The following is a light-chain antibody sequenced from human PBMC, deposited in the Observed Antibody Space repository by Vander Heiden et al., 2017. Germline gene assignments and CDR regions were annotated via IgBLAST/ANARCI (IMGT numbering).Light chain of an antibody. CDR3: QSYDSSLRGV. J-gene: IGLJ2*01. CDR2: GNS. V-gene: IGLV1-40*01. Sequence: QSVLTQPPSVSGAPGQRVTISCTGSSSNIGAGYDVHWYQQLPGTAPNLLIYGNSIRPSGVPDRFSGSKSGTSASLAITGLQAEDEADYYCQSYDSSLRGVFGGGTKLTVL. CDR1: SSNIGAGYD.